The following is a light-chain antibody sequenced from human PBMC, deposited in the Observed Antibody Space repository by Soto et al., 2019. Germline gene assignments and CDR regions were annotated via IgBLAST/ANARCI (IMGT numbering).Light chain of an antibody. CDR3: GSWDSSLSAYV. CDR2: DDN. J-gene: IGLJ1*01. V-gene: IGLV1-51*01. CDR1: SSNIGGNS. Sequence: QSVMTQPPSVSAAPGQKVTISCSGSSSNIGGNSVSWYQQLPGTAPKLLIYDDNKQPSGIPDRFSGSKSGTSATLGITGFQTGDEADYYCGSWDSSLSAYVFGPGTKLTVL.